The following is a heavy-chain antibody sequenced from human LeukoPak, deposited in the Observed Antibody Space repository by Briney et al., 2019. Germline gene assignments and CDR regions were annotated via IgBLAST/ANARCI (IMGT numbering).Heavy chain of an antibody. V-gene: IGHV1-46*01. Sequence: GASVKVSCEASGYTFTSYYMHWVRQAPGQGLEWMGIINPSGGSTSYAQKFQGRVTMTRDTSTSTVYMELSSLRSEDTAVYYCARGTIFGVVIKPFDYWGQGTLVTVSS. CDR1: GYTFTSYY. CDR2: INPSGGST. CDR3: ARGTIFGVVIKPFDY. D-gene: IGHD3-3*01. J-gene: IGHJ4*02.